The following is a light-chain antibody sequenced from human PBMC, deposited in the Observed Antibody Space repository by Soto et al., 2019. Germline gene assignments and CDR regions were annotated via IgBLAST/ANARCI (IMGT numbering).Light chain of an antibody. V-gene: IGKV3-11*01. CDR1: QSVSSY. CDR2: DAS. Sequence: EIVLTQSPATLSLSPGERATLSCRASQSVSSYLAWFQQRPGQAPRLLIYDASNRATGIPARFSGSGSGTDFTFTIGSLEPEDFGVYYCQQRSLWPRTFGQGTRLEI. CDR3: QQRSLWPRT. J-gene: IGKJ5*01.